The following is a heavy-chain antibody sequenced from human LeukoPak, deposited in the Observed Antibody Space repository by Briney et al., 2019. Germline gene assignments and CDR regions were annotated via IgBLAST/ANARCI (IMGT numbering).Heavy chain of an antibody. J-gene: IGHJ6*04. Sequence: RASVKVSCKASGGTFKSYAMTWVRQAPGQGLEWMGGIIPMFGTVNSAQKFQGRVTITADNSTRTAYMELSSLRSEDTAVYYCARNHIDAYYGMDVWGKGSTVTVSS. D-gene: IGHD2-21*01. CDR3: ARNHIDAYYGMDV. CDR2: IIPMFGTV. CDR1: GGTFKSYA. V-gene: IGHV1-69*06.